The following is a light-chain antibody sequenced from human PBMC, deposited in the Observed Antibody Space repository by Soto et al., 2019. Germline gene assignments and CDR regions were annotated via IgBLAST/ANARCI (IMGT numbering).Light chain of an antibody. V-gene: IGKV3-20*01. Sequence: EIVMTQSPGTLSLSPGERATLSFRASQTVSRNYLAWYQQKPGQAPGLLIYGASSRATGIPDRFSGSGSGTDFTLTISRLEPEDFAVYYCQQYGSSPWTFGQGTKVDI. J-gene: IGKJ1*01. CDR2: GAS. CDR1: QTVSRNY. CDR3: QQYGSSPWT.